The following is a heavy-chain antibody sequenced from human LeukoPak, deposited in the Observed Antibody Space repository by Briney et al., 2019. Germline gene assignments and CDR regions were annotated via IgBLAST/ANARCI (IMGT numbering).Heavy chain of an antibody. D-gene: IGHD3-16*01. Sequence: SETLSLTCTVSGGSVSSYYWSWIRQPPGKGLEWIGYMYYSGSPNYNPSLKSRVTISIDTSEKQFSLKLRSVTAADTAVYYCARIGGGIYYDYYMDFWGKGTTVTVSS. J-gene: IGHJ6*03. CDR2: MYYSGSP. CDR1: GGSVSSYY. CDR3: ARIGGGIYYDYYMDF. V-gene: IGHV4-59*02.